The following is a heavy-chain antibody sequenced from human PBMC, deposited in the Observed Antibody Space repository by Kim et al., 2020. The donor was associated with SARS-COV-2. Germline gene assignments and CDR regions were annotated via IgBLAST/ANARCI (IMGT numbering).Heavy chain of an antibody. CDR2: ISSSGSTI. CDR1: GFTFSSYE. J-gene: IGHJ3*02. V-gene: IGHV3-48*03. D-gene: IGHD3-22*01. Sequence: GGSLRLSCAASGFTFSSYEMNWVRQAPGKGLEWVSYISSSGSTIYYADSVKGRFTISRDNAKNSLYLQMNSLRAEDTAVYYCARDLSYYDSSGYYSDAFDIGGQGTMVTVSS. CDR3: ARDLSYYDSSGYYSDAFDI.